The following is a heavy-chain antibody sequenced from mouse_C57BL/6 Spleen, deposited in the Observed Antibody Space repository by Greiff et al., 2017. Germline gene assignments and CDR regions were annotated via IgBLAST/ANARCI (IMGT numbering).Heavy chain of an antibody. V-gene: IGHV10-1*01. Sequence: EVQLVESGGGLVQPKGSLKLSCAASGFSFNTYAMNWVRQAPGKGLEWVARIRSKSNNYATYYADSVKDRFTISRDDSESMLYLQMNNLKTEDTAMYYCVREGNDGPWFAYWGQGTLVTVSA. J-gene: IGHJ3*01. D-gene: IGHD2-3*01. CDR1: GFSFNTYA. CDR3: VREGNDGPWFAY. CDR2: IRSKSNNYAT.